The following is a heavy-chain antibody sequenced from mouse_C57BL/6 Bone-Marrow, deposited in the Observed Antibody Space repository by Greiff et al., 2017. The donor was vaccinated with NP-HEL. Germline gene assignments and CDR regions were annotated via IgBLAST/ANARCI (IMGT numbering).Heavy chain of an antibody. V-gene: IGHV3-6*01. CDR1: GYSITSGYY. D-gene: IGHD2-4*01. J-gene: IGHJ3*01. Sequence: DVQLQESGPGLVKPSQSLSLTCSVTGYSITSGYYWNWIRQFPGNKLEWMGYISYDGSNNYNPSLKNRISITRDTSKNQFFLKLNSVTTEDTATYYCARGDDYDAYWGQGTLVTVSA. CDR3: ARGDDYDAY. CDR2: ISYDGSN.